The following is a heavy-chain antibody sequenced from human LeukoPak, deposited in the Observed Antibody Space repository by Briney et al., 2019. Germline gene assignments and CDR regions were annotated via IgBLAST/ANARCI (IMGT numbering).Heavy chain of an antibody. D-gene: IGHD3-10*01. CDR3: ETDRSYGSGIYWFDP. V-gene: IGHV3-23*01. CDR1: GFTFTSDA. CDR2: LSGRDDST. Sequence: GGSLRLSRAATGFTFTSDAMRGGRPAPVKELECVSALSGRDDSTYCADSVKGRFTISRDNSTNTMYLQMNSLRAADTAVYYCETDRSYGSGIYWFDPWGQGTLVTVSS. J-gene: IGHJ5*02.